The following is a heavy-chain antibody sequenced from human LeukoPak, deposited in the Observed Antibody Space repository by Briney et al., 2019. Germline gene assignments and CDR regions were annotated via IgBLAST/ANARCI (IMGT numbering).Heavy chain of an antibody. CDR3: ARASDSSGYYSYFDH. CDR2: ISSGSSYI. V-gene: IGHV3-21*01. D-gene: IGHD3-22*01. Sequence: GGSLRLSCAASGFTFTSHEMNWVRQAPGKGLEWVSSISSGSSYIYYADSVKGRFTISRDNAKNSLYLQMNSLRAEDTAVYYCARASDSSGYYSYFDHWGQGTLVTVSS. CDR1: GFTFTSHE. J-gene: IGHJ1*01.